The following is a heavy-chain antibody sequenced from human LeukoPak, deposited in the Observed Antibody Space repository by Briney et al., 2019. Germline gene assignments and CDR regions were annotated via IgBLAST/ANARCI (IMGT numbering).Heavy chain of an antibody. CDR3: ARVVTPRYCSSTSCYWKGWFDP. CDR1: GYTFTNYG. CDR2: IIASFGTA. V-gene: IGHV1-69*13. Sequence: GASVKVSCKASGYTFTNYGISWVRQAPGQGLEWMGGIIASFGTANYAQKFQGRVTISADESSGTAYMELSSLRSEDTAVYHCARVVTPRYCSSTSCYWKGWFDPWGQGTLVTVSS. D-gene: IGHD2-2*01. J-gene: IGHJ5*02.